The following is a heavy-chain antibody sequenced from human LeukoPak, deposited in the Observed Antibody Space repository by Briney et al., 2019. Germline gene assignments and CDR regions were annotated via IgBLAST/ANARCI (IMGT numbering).Heavy chain of an antibody. J-gene: IGHJ5*02. CDR2: ISYDGSNK. D-gene: IGHD2-15*01. Sequence: GRSLRLSCAASGFTFSSYGMHWVRQAPGKGLEWVAVISYDGSNKYYADSVKGRFTISRDNSKNTLYLQMNSLRAVDTAVYYCARVLGENCSGGSCYPGGPWGQGTLVTVSS. V-gene: IGHV3-30*03. CDR1: GFTFSSYG. CDR3: ARVLGENCSGGSCYPGGP.